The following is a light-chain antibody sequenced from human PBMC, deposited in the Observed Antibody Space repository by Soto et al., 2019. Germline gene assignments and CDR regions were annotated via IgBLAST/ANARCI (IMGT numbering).Light chain of an antibody. J-gene: IGKJ1*01. V-gene: IGKV1-39*01. CDR3: QQSVNTPWT. CDR1: ESISSY. CDR2: SAS. Sequence: DMQMTQSPSSLSASVGDRVTITCGASESISSYLNWYQQKPGKAPNLLIYSASSLQSGVPSRFSGSGSGADFTLTISSLQPEDFATYYCQQSVNTPWTFGQGTKVEIK.